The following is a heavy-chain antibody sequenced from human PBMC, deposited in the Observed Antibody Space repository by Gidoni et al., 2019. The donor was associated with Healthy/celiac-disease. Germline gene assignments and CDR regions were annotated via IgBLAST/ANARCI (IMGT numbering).Heavy chain of an antibody. J-gene: IGHJ4*02. D-gene: IGHD5-18*01. CDR2: ISWNSGSI. V-gene: IGHV3-9*01. CDR1: GFTFDDYA. CDR3: AKTAQRGYSYGLLVDY. Sequence: EVQLVESGGGLVQPGRSLRLSCAASGFTFDDYAMHWVRQAPGKGLEWVSGISWNSGSIGYADSVKGRFTISRDNAKNSLYLQMNSLRAEDTALYYCAKTAQRGYSYGLLVDYWGQGTLVTVSS.